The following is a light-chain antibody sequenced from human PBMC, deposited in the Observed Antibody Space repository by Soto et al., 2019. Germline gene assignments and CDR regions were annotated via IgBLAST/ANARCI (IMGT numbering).Light chain of an antibody. V-gene: IGKV3-15*01. CDR2: GAS. CDR1: QSISNN. J-gene: IGKJ5*01. Sequence: EIVMTQSPATLSLSPGERATLSCRASQSISNNVAWYQQKPGQAPRLLIYGASTRATDIPARFSGSWSGTEFTLTICSLQSEDFAVYYCQQYNNWPPITFGQGKRLEIK. CDR3: QQYNNWPPIT.